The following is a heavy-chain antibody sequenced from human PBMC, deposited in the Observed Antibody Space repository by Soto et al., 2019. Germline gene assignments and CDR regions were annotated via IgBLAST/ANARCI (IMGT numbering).Heavy chain of an antibody. V-gene: IGHV1-69*01. Sequence: QVQLVQSGAEVKKPVSSVKVSCKASGGTFSSYAISWVRQAPGQGLEWMGGIIPIFGTANYAQKFQGRVTITADESTSTAYMELNSLRSEDTAVYYCATKGSIAVAGTWPLVSYYGMDVWGQGTTVTVSS. J-gene: IGHJ6*02. CDR3: ATKGSIAVAGTWPLVSYYGMDV. CDR1: GGTFSSYA. D-gene: IGHD6-19*01. CDR2: IIPIFGTA.